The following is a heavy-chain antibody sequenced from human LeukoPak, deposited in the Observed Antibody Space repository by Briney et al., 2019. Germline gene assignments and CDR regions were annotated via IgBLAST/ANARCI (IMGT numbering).Heavy chain of an antibody. CDR3: ARGAYGFDP. D-gene: IGHD2-21*01. CDR2: ISYDGGIE. J-gene: IGHJ5*02. V-gene: IGHV3-30-3*01. Sequence: GGSLRLSRAASGFIFRTYAMHWVRQASGKGPEWVAAISYDGGIEYYADSVKGRFTISRDISKNTLYLQMNSLRAEDTAVYYCARGAYGFDPWGQGTLVTVSS. CDR1: GFIFRTYA.